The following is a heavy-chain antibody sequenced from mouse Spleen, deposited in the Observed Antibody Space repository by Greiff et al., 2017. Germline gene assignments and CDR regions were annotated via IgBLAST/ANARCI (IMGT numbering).Heavy chain of an antibody. Sequence: QVQLQQSGPELVKPGASVKISCKASGYAFSSSWMNWVKQRPGKGLEWIGRIYPGDGDTNYNGKFKGKATLTADKSSSTAYMQLSSLTSEDSAVYFCAREGGTGTFPYWGQGTTLTVSS. D-gene: IGHD4-1*01. CDR1: GYAFSSSW. CDR2: IYPGDGDT. CDR3: AREGGTGTFPY. J-gene: IGHJ2*01. V-gene: IGHV1-82*01.